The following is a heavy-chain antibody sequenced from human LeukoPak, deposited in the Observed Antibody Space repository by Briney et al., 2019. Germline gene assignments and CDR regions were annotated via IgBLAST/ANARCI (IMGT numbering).Heavy chain of an antibody. CDR2: IYHSGST. V-gene: IGHV4-4*02. CDR3: ARYVSSARRTGFDY. D-gene: IGHD6-6*01. J-gene: IGHJ4*02. Sequence: SGTLSLTCAVSGGSISSSNWWSWVRQPPGKGLEWIGEIYHSGSTNYNPSLKSRVTISVDTSKNQFSLKLSSVTAADTAVYYCARYVSSARRTGFDYWGQGTLVTVSS. CDR1: GGSISSSNW.